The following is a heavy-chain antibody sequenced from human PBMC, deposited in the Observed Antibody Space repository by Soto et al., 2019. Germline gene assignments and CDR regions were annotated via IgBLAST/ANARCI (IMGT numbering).Heavy chain of an antibody. CDR2: IYYSGST. CDR3: ATSTVTNWFDP. D-gene: IGHD4-17*01. V-gene: IGHV4-59*01. J-gene: IGHJ5*02. Sequence: LSETLSLTCTVSGGSISSYYWSWIRQPPGKGLEWIGYIYYSGSTNYNPSLKSRVTISVDTSKNQFSLKLSSVTAADTAVYYCATSTVTNWFDPWGQGTLVTVYS. CDR1: GGSISSYY.